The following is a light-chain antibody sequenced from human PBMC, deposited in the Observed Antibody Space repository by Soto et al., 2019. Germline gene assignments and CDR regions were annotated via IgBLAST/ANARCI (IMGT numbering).Light chain of an antibody. CDR2: DAS. V-gene: IGKV1-5*01. J-gene: IGKJ1*01. Sequence: EILLSNAPSTLSRSVPDRRTLTCRASQSISTWLAWYQQKPGKAPKLLIYDASSLESGVPSRFSGSGSGTEFTLTISSLQPDDLATYYCQQYNRYWKFGQGTKVDIK. CDR3: QQYNRYWK. CDR1: QSISTW.